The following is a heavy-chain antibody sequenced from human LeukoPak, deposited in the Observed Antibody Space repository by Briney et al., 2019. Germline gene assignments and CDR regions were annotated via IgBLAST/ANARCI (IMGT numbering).Heavy chain of an antibody. V-gene: IGHV3-23*01. CDR1: GFTFSSYA. D-gene: IGHD5-18*01. CDR3: AGRVTGYSSGYVY. CDR2: ISGSGGST. J-gene: IGHJ4*02. Sequence: GGSLRLSCAASGFTFSSYAMTWVRQAPGKGLGWVSVISGSGGSTYYADSVKGRFTISRDNSKNTLYLQMNSLRAEDTAVYYCAGRVTGYSSGYVYWGQGTLDTVSS.